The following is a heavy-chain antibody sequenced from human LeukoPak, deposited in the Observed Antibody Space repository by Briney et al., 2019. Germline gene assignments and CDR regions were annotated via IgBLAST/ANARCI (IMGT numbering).Heavy chain of an antibody. CDR3: ARGGGGGNYFDY. CDR2: IKQDGSEK. V-gene: IGHV3-7*03. Sequence: GGSLRLSCAASTFTFSNYWMSWVRQAPGKGLEWVANIKQDGSEKFYVASVKGRFTISRDNGKSSLYLQMNSLRAEDTALYYCARGGGGGNYFDYWGQGTLVTVSS. CDR1: TFTFSNYW. D-gene: IGHD3-16*01. J-gene: IGHJ4*02.